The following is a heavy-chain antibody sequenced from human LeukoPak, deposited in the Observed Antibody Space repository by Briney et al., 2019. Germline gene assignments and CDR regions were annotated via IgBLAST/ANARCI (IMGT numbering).Heavy chain of an antibody. V-gene: IGHV3-23*01. CDR3: AKGGTTVVTPPFDY. J-gene: IGHJ4*02. CDR2: ISGSGGST. Sequence: GGSLRLSCAASGFTFSSYAMSWVRQAPGKGPEWGSAISGSGGSTYYADSVKGRFTISRDNARNSLYLQMNSLRAEDMALYYCAKGGTTVVTPPFDYWGQGTLVTVSS. D-gene: IGHD4-23*01. CDR1: GFTFSSYA.